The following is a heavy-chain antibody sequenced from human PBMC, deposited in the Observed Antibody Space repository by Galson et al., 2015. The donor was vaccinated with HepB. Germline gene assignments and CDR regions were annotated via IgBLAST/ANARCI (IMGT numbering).Heavy chain of an antibody. V-gene: IGHV3-23*01. CDR3: AKDRRTGTTPPDGFDI. CDR1: GFTFSSYA. J-gene: IGHJ3*02. D-gene: IGHD1-1*01. CDR2: ISGSDGST. Sequence: SLRLSCAASGFTFSSYAMSWVRQVPEKGLEWVSSISGSDGSTYYTDSVKGRFTISRDDSKSTLYLQMNSLGAEDTAVYYCAKDRRTGTTPPDGFDIWGQGAMVTVSS.